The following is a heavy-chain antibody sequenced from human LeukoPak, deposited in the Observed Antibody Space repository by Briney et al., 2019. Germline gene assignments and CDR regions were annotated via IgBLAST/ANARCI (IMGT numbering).Heavy chain of an antibody. CDR1: GGTFSSYA. CDR2: ISAYNGNT. Sequence: ASVKVSYKASGGTFSSYAISWVRQAPGQGLEWMGWISAYNGNTNYAQKLQGRVTMTTDTSTSTAYMELRSLRSDDTAVYYCARDLSLSRVRVITPYGYWGQGTLVTVSS. CDR3: ARDLSLSRVRVITPYGY. J-gene: IGHJ4*02. D-gene: IGHD3-22*01. V-gene: IGHV1-18*01.